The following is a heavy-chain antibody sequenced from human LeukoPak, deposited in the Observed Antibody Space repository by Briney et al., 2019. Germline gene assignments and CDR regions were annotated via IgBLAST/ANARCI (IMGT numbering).Heavy chain of an antibody. J-gene: IGHJ4*02. CDR2: IYYGGSA. CDR3: ARGGQGGIRPLLY. D-gene: IGHD3-16*01. V-gene: IGHV4-59*01. Sequence: SETLSLTCTVSGGSISGVFWSWIRQPPGKGLEWIGYIYYGGSANYNPSLKSRVTISADMSKSQFSLKVKSVTTTDTAVYYCARGGQGGIRPLLYWGQGTLVTVSS. CDR1: GGSISGVF.